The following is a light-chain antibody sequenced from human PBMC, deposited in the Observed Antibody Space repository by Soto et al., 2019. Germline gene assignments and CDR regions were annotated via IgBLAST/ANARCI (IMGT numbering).Light chain of an antibody. V-gene: IGKV3-15*01. CDR2: GAS. Sequence: EIVMTQSPATLSVSPGERATLSCRASQSVSSNLAWYQQKPGQAPRLLIYGASTRATGIPARFSGRGSGTEFPLTISSLQSEDFAVYYCQQYNNWPLTFGGGTKVEIK. J-gene: IGKJ4*01. CDR1: QSVSSN. CDR3: QQYNNWPLT.